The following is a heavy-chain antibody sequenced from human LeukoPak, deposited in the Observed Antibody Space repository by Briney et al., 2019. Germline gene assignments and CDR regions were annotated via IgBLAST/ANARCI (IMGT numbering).Heavy chain of an antibody. CDR1: GFTFSSYA. CDR3: AKDRYSNYVSSADY. V-gene: IGHV3-23*01. CDR2: ISGSGGSN. Sequence: PGGSLRLSCAASGFTFSSYAMRRVRQAPGKGLEWVSPISGSGGSNYYADPVKGRFTISRDNCKNTLYQEMKSLRAEDRAVYYCAKDRYSNYVSSADYWGQGTPATVSS. D-gene: IGHD4-11*01. J-gene: IGHJ4*02.